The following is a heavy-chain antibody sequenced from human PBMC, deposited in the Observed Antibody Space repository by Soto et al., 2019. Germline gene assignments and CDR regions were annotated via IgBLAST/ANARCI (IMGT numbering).Heavy chain of an antibody. Sequence: GGSLRLSCAASGFTFSSYGMHWVRQAPGKGLEWVAVISYDGSNKYYADSVKGRFTISRDNSKNTLYLQMNSLRAEDTAVYYCAKDQGWGQQLDLSDAFDIWGQGTMVTVSS. CDR2: ISYDGSNK. J-gene: IGHJ3*02. CDR3: AKDQGWGQQLDLSDAFDI. D-gene: IGHD6-13*01. CDR1: GFTFSSYG. V-gene: IGHV3-30*18.